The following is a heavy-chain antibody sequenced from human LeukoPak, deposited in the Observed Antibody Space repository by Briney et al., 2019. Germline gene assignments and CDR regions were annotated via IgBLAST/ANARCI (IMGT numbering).Heavy chain of an antibody. Sequence: PGGSLRLSCAASGFTVSSNYMSWVRQAPGKGLEWVSAISGSGDSTYYADSVKGRFTISRDNSKNTLYLQMNSLRAEDTAVYYCAKGMGATKVSPIDYWGQGTLVTVSS. D-gene: IGHD1-26*01. CDR2: ISGSGDST. V-gene: IGHV3-23*01. J-gene: IGHJ4*02. CDR3: AKGMGATKVSPIDY. CDR1: GFTVSSNY.